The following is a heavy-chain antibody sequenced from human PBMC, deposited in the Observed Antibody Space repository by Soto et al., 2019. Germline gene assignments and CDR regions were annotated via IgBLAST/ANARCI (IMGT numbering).Heavy chain of an antibody. CDR1: GFSLSINGVA. D-gene: IGHD3-10*01. V-gene: IGHV2-5*02. CDR2: IYWDDDQ. J-gene: IGHJ4*02. Sequence: QITLKESGPTLVKPTQTLTLTCTFSGFSLSINGVAVGWIRQPPGQALEWLALIYWDDDQRYNPSLKNRLTITKDTSRNQVVLTMTNMDPVDTATYYCAHMRDVSRGFKYWGQGTLVTVSS. CDR3: AHMRDVSRGFKY.